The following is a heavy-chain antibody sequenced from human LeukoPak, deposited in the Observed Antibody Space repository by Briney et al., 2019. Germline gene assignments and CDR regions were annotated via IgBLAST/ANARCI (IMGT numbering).Heavy chain of an antibody. CDR2: INHSGST. CDR1: GGSFSGYH. V-gene: IGHV4-34*01. CDR3: ARRQLVRWYYYYYMDV. J-gene: IGHJ6*03. D-gene: IGHD6-6*01. Sequence: SETLSLTCAVYGGSFSGYHWSWIRQPPGKGLEWIGEINHSGSTNYNPSLKSRVTTSVDTSKNQFSLKLSSVTAADTAVYYCARRQLVRWYYYYYMDVWGKGTTVTVSS.